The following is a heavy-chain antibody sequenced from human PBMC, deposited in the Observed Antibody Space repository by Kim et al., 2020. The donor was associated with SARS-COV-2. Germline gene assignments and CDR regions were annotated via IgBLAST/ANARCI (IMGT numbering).Heavy chain of an antibody. CDR2: SQR. J-gene: IGHJ4*02. D-gene: IGHD6-13*01. CDR3: ARTIGAAEAF. V-gene: IGHV3-7*03. Sequence: SQRFYVDCVKGRFTISRDNARNSLYLQMNSLRAEDTAVYYCARTIGAAEAFWGQGNLVTVSS.